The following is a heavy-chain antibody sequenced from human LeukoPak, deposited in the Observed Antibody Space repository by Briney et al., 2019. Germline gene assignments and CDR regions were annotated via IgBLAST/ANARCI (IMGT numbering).Heavy chain of an antibody. J-gene: IGHJ4*02. Sequence: SLRLSCAASGLTFSGYAMYWVRQAPGKGLEWVAVITYDGGNNYYADSVKGRFTISSDNSKNTLYLQMNSLRTEDTAVYYCARGSAPVYWGQGTLVTVS. CDR3: ARGSAPVY. V-gene: IGHV3-30-3*01. CDR1: GLTFSGYA. CDR2: ITYDGGNN.